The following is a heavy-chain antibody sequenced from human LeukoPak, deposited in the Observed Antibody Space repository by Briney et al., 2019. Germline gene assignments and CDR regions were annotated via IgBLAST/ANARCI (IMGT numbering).Heavy chain of an antibody. Sequence: GGSLRLSCAASGFTFSSYSMNWVRQAPGKGLEWVSAFSGSGGSTYYADSVKGRFTISRDNSKNTLYLQMNSLRAEDTAVYYCARSGLSRFGFWGQGTLVTVSS. D-gene: IGHD2/OR15-2a*01. CDR1: GFTFSSYS. CDR3: ARSGLSRFGF. CDR2: FSGSGGST. J-gene: IGHJ4*02. V-gene: IGHV3-23*01.